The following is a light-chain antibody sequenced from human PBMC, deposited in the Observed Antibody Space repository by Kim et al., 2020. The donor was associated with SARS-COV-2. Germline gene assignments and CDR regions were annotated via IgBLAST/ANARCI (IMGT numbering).Light chain of an antibody. CDR2: AAS. V-gene: IGKV3-20*01. J-gene: IGKJ3*01. CDR3: QHYGRV. CDR1: QNVNSIY. Sequence: EIVLTQSPGTLSLSPGERATLSCRASQNVNSIYLAWYQQRPGQAPRLLIYAASSRADGISDRFSGSGSGTDFTLTISRLEPEDFAVYYCQHYGRVFGPGTKVDIK.